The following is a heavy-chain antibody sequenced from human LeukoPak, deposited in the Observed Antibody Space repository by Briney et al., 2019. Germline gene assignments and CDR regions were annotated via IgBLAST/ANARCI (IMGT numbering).Heavy chain of an antibody. D-gene: IGHD3-10*01. CDR3: ARHLNGYYRSLTYWKDAFDF. Sequence: SETLSLTCTVSGGSVSNSDYFWGWIRQPPGKGLEWIGSMSYGGNAYYNPSLKSRVTISVDTSNHQLSLTLHSVPAADTAVYYCARHLNGYYRSLTYWKDAFDFWGQGTMVTVSS. V-gene: IGHV4-39*01. CDR2: MSYGGNA. CDR1: GGSVSNSDYF. J-gene: IGHJ3*01.